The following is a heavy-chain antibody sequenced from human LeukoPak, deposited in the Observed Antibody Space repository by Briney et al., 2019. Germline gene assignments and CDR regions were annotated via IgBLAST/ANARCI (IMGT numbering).Heavy chain of an antibody. D-gene: IGHD2-21*02. CDR3: ARERGVVTANYYNWFDP. V-gene: IGHV4-39*07. J-gene: IGHJ5*02. CDR1: GGSISSSSYY. Sequence: SETLSLTCTVSGGSISSSSYYWGWIRQPPGKGLEWIGSIYYSGSTYYNPSLKSRVTISVDTSKNQFSLKLSSVTAADTAVYYCARERGVVTANYYNWFDPWGQGTLVTVSS. CDR2: IYYSGST.